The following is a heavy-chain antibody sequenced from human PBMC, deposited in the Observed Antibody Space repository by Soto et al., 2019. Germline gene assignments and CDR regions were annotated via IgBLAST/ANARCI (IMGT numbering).Heavy chain of an antibody. Sequence: QVQLVQSGAEVLKPGSSVKVSCKASGGTFSSHAISWVRQAPGPGLEWMGGIIHIFGTANHAQKFQGRVTIIADDSTSRVSIGLCRLSSEDTAMYYCARGWGYDSNDYYYAYWGQGTMVIVSS. J-gene: IGHJ4*02. CDR2: IIHIFGTA. D-gene: IGHD3-22*01. CDR1: GGTFSSHA. CDR3: ARGWGYDSNDYYYAY. V-gene: IGHV1-69*01.